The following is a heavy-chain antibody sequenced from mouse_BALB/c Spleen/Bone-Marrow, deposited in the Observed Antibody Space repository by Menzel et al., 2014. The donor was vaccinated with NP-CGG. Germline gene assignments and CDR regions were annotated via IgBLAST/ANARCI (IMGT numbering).Heavy chain of an antibody. Sequence: EVQLVESGGGLVQPGGSRKLSCAASGFTFSSFGMHWVRQAPEKGLEWVAYISSGSSTIYYADTVKGRFTISRDNPKNTLFLQMASLRSEDTAMYYCASDSSGYYYSMDFWGQRTSVTVSS. CDR2: ISSGSSTI. J-gene: IGHJ4*01. CDR1: GFTFSSFG. CDR3: ASDSSGYYYSMDF. D-gene: IGHD3-2*01. V-gene: IGHV5-17*02.